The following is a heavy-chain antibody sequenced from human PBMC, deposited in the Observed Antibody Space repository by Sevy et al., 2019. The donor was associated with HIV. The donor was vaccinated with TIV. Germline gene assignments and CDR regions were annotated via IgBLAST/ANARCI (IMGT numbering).Heavy chain of an antibody. CDR3: ARDFGDYAFDY. D-gene: IGHD4-17*01. Sequence: SETLSLTCTVSGGSISSSTYYWGWIRLPPGKGLEWIGNIYYSATTYYNPSLKSRATISVDTSKNPFSLKLSSGTAADTAVYYCARDFGDYAFDYWGQGTLVTVSS. J-gene: IGHJ4*02. V-gene: IGHV4-39*01. CDR1: GGSISSSTYY. CDR2: IYYSATT.